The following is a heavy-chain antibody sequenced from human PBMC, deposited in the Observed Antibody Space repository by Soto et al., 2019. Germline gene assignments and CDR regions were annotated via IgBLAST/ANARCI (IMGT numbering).Heavy chain of an antibody. D-gene: IGHD2-2*01. V-gene: IGHV1-2*04. Sequence: ASVKVSCKASGYTFTGYYMHWVRQAPGQGLEWMGWINPNSGGTNYAQKFQGWVTMTRDTSISTAYMELSRLRSDDTAVYYCARGIGVVVPAATPPWDYYYYGMDVWGQGTTVTVSS. CDR1: GYTFTGYY. CDR3: ARGIGVVVPAATPPWDYYYYGMDV. J-gene: IGHJ6*02. CDR2: INPNSGGT.